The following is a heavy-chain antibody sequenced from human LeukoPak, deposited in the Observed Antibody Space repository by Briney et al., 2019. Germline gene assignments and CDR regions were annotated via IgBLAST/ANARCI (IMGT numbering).Heavy chain of an antibody. CDR3: ARGSFGRPLDD. D-gene: IGHD3-10*01. J-gene: IGHJ4*02. Sequence: GGSLRLSCAASGFTFSNYWMTWVRQAPGKGLEWVASIKFDGSEKYYVDSVKGRFTISRDNSMNTVYLQMNSLRVEDTAVYYCARGSFGRPLDDWGQGTLVTVSS. CDR2: IKFDGSEK. V-gene: IGHV3-7*03. CDR1: GFTFSNYW.